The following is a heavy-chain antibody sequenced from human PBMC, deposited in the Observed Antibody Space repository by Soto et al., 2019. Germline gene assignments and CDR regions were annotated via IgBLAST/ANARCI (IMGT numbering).Heavy chain of an antibody. CDR2: THHSGKT. D-gene: IGHD3-22*01. CDR1: GDSISPSY. J-gene: IGHJ4*02. Sequence: SETLCLTCTVSGDSISPSYWTWIRQSPGKGLECIGYTHHSGKTNYSPSLKSRVTMSVDTSKNQFSLKLSSVTAADTAVYYCARSLGVMYYYDRSGEYYFEYWGQGTLVTVSS. V-gene: IGHV4-59*01. CDR3: ARSLGVMYYYDRSGEYYFEY.